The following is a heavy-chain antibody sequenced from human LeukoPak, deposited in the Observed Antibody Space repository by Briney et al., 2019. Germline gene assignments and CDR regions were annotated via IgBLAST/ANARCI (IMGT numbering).Heavy chain of an antibody. D-gene: IGHD6-19*01. CDR2: IYYSGST. CDR3: ARNRRGGSGWYSANFDY. V-gene: IGHV4-59*01. CDR1: GGSISSYY. Sequence: SETLSLTCTVSGGSISSYYWSWIRQPPGKGLEWIEYIYYSGSTNYNPSLKSRVTISVDTSKNQFSPKLSSVTAADTAVYYCARNRRGGSGWYSANFDYWGQGTLVTVSS. J-gene: IGHJ4*02.